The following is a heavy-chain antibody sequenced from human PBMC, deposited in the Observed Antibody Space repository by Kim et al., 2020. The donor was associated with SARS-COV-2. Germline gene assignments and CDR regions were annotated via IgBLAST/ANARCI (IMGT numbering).Heavy chain of an antibody. CDR3: ANPYYDILTGSWGAFDI. Sequence: GGSLRLSCAASGFTFSSYSMNWVRQAPGKGLEWVSYISSSSSTIYYADSVKGRFTISRDNAKNSLYLQMNSLRDEDTAVYYCANPYYDILTGSWGAFDIWGQGTMVTVSS. J-gene: IGHJ3*02. V-gene: IGHV3-48*02. CDR1: GFTFSSYS. CDR2: ISSSSSTI. D-gene: IGHD3-9*01.